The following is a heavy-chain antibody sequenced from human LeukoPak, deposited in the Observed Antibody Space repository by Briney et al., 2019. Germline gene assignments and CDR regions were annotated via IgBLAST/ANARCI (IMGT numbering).Heavy chain of an antibody. Sequence: SETLSLTCTVSGGSISSGDYYWSWIRQPPGKGLEWIGYIYYSGSTYYNPSLKSRVTISVDTSKNQFSLKLSSVTAADTAVYYCARILWNYYYTDVWGKGTTVTVSS. V-gene: IGHV4-30-4*08. CDR2: IYYSGST. J-gene: IGHJ6*03. CDR1: GGSISSGDYY. CDR3: ARILWNYYYTDV. D-gene: IGHD3-3*01.